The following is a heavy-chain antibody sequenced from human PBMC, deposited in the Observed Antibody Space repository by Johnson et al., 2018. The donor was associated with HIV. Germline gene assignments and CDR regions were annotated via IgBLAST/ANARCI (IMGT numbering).Heavy chain of an antibody. J-gene: IGHJ3*02. CDR1: GFAVSGYY. V-gene: IGHV3-66*01. CDR3: ARACRDGYTCDVFDI. CDR2: LFSGDTT. D-gene: IGHD5-24*01. Sequence: VQLVESGGGLVRPGGSLRLSCVASGFAVSGYYMSWVRQAPGKGLEWVSVLFSGDTTYYADSVNGRFHIARDNSKNTLYLQMNSLRAEDTAVYYCARACRDGYTCDVFDIWGQGTLVTVSS.